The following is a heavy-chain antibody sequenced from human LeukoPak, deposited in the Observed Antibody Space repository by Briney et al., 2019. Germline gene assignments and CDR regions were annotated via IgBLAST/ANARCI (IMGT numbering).Heavy chain of an antibody. V-gene: IGHV3-23*01. Sequence: GGSLRLSCAASGFTFSSYGMSWVRQAPGKGLEWVPAISGSGGSTYYADSVKGRFTISRDNSKNTLYLQMNSLRAEDTAVYYCARERGYSYGYSDYWGQGTLVTVSS. CDR1: GFTFSSYG. D-gene: IGHD5-18*01. CDR2: ISGSGGST. J-gene: IGHJ4*02. CDR3: ARERGYSYGYSDY.